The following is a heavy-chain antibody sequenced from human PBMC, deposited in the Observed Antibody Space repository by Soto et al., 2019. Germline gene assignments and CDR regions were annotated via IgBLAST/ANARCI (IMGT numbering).Heavy chain of an antibody. CDR1: GFTFSSYG. J-gene: IGHJ4*02. D-gene: IGHD3-16*01. Sequence: QVQLVESGGGVVQPGRSLRLSCAASGFTFSSYGMHWVRQAPGKGLEWVAVISYDGSNKYYADSVKGRFTISRDNSKNTLYLQMNSLRAEDTAVYYCAKDFGVDGSHDYWGQGTLVTVSS. V-gene: IGHV3-30*18. CDR2: ISYDGSNK. CDR3: AKDFGVDGSHDY.